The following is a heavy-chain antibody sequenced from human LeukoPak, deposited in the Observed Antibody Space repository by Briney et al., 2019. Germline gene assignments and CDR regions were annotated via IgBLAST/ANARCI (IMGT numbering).Heavy chain of an antibody. CDR2: IYYSGST. J-gene: IGHJ4*02. CDR1: GGSISSGDYY. V-gene: IGHV4-30-4*08. Sequence: SETLSLTCTVSGGSISSGDYYWSWIRQPPGKGLEWIGYIYYSGSTYYNPSLKSRVTISVDTSENQFSLKLSSVTAADTAVYYCARDNQSKVGALDYWGQGTLVTVSS. CDR3: ARDNQSKVGALDY. D-gene: IGHD1-26*01.